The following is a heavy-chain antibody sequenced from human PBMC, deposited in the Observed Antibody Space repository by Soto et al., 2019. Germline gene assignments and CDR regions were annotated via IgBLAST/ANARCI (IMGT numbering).Heavy chain of an antibody. J-gene: IGHJ4*02. CDR3: ARLQAAAGDNDLTFDY. V-gene: IGHV5-10-1*01. Sequence: KVSCAASGYTFNGLSLVRQIPANGLEWMGRIDPSDSYTNYGPSFQGHVTISADKSISTAYLQWSSLKASDTAMYYCARLQAAAGDNDLTFDYWGQGTLVTVSS. CDR1: GYTFNG. CDR2: IDPSDSYT. D-gene: IGHD6-13*01.